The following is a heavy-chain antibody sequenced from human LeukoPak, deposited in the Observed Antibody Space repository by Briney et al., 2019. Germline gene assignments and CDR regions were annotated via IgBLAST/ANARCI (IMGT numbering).Heavy chain of an antibody. Sequence: GSLSLSCAASGFTFSSYSMNWVRQAPGKGLEWVSYISSSSSTIYYADSVKGRFTISRDNAKNSLYLQMNSLRAEDTAVYYCAKDIGQYSNGSGVDYWGHGNLVTVSS. D-gene: IGHD5-18*01. CDR3: AKDIGQYSNGSGVDY. CDR2: ISSSSSTI. CDR1: GFTFSSYS. V-gene: IGHV3-48*01. J-gene: IGHJ4*01.